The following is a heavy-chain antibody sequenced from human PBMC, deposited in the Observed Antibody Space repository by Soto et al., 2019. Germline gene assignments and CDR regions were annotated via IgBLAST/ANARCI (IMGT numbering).Heavy chain of an antibody. J-gene: IGHJ4*02. CDR3: AIGVSPWLLLDY. CDR1: GDSISSYY. V-gene: IGHV4-59*01. CDR2: IYYSGST. D-gene: IGHD3-22*01. Sequence: SETLSLTCTVSGDSISSYYWSWIRQPPGKGLEWIGYIYYSGSTNYNPSLKSRVTISVDTSKNQFSLKLSTVTDADTAVYYGAIGVSPWLLLDYWGQGTLVTVSS.